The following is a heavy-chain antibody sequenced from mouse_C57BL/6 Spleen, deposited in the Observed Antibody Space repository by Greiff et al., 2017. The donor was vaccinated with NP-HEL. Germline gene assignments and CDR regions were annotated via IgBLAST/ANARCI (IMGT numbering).Heavy chain of an antibody. CDR3: ARDQDLGAMDY. V-gene: IGHV5-4*01. CDR1: GFTFSSYA. D-gene: IGHD3-2*02. Sequence: EVKLVESGGGLVKPGGSLKLSCAASGFTFSSYAMSWVRQTPEKRLEWVATISDGGSYTYYPDNVKGRFTISRDNAKNNLYLQMSHLKSEDTAMYYCARDQDLGAMDYWGQGTSVTVSS. CDR2: ISDGGSYT. J-gene: IGHJ4*01.